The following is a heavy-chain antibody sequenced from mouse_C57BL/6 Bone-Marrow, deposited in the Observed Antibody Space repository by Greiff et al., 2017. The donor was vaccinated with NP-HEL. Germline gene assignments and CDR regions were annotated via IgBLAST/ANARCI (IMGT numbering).Heavy chain of an antibody. V-gene: IGHV1-85*01. D-gene: IGHD2-4*01. Sequence: VQLKQSGPELVKPGASVKLSCKASGYTFTSYDINWVKQRPGQGLEWIGWIYPRDGSTKYNEKFKGKATLTVDTSSSTAYMELHSLTSEDSAVYCCATGGLRQGVDYWGQGTTLTVSS. J-gene: IGHJ2*01. CDR2: IYPRDGST. CDR3: ATGGLRQGVDY. CDR1: GYTFTSYD.